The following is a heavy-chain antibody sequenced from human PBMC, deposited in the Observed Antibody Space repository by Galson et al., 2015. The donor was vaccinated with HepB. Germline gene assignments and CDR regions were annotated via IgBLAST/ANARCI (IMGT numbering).Heavy chain of an antibody. CDR2: ISTNGAGT. Sequence: SLRLSCAASGFTFSGSGMSWVRQAPGKGLEWVSSISTNGAGTYYTDSVKGRFTISRDNSKSTLSLQMNSLRDEDTALYYCANAIGRAAPDPYYFASWGQGTLVTVSS. CDR1: GFTFSGSG. D-gene: IGHD2-15*01. CDR3: ANAIGRAAPDPYYFAS. V-gene: IGHV3-23*01. J-gene: IGHJ4*02.